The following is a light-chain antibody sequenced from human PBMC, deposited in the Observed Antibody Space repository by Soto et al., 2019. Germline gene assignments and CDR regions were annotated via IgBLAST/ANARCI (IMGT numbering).Light chain of an antibody. CDR2: TTS. J-gene: IGKJ4*01. Sequence: DIQMTPSPSSLSASVGDRVTITCRASQSISNFLNWYQQKPGKAPKLLIHTTSSLQSGVPSRFSASGTGTDFTLTISSLQPEDFATYYCQQSYSTPQTFGGGTKVEI. CDR1: QSISNF. V-gene: IGKV1-39*01. CDR3: QQSYSTPQT.